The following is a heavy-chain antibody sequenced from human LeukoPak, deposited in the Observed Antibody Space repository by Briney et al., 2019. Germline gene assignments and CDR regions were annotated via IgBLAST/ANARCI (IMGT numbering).Heavy chain of an antibody. V-gene: IGHV1-18*01. CDR2: ISAYNGNT. D-gene: IGHD3-9*01. J-gene: IGHJ4*02. CDR3: ARGSYDILTGYYHY. Sequence: ASVKVSCKASGYTFTSYGISWVRQAPGQGLEWMGWISAYNGNTNYAQKLQGRVTMTTDTSTSTAYMELRSLRSDDTAVYDCARGSYDILTGYYHYWGQGTLVTVSS. CDR1: GYTFTSYG.